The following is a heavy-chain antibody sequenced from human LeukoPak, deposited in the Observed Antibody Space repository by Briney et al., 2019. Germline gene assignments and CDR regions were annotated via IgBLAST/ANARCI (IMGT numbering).Heavy chain of an antibody. J-gene: IGHJ6*03. CDR3: ARISSGWYAYYYYYYMDV. Sequence: WVRQAPGKGLEWIGSIYYSGSAYYNPSLKSRVTISVDTSKNQFSLKLSSVTAADTAVYYCARISSGWYAYYYYYYMDVWGKGTTVTISS. CDR2: IYYSGSA. V-gene: IGHV4-39*07. D-gene: IGHD6-19*01.